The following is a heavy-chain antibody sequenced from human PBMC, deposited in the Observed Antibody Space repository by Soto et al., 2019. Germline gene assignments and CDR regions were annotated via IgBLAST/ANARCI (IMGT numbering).Heavy chain of an antibody. V-gene: IGHV4-4*07. CDR2: IFSSGST. D-gene: IGHD5-12*01. CDR1: GGSINQFY. CDR3: AREGSYSAYNFAHGIQLWSFDF. Sequence: SQALSLPYTVSGGSINQFYRSWVRQPAGKGPEWIGRIFSSGSTSFNPSLESRVAMSVDTSKNHFSLNLSSVTAADMAVYYCAREGSYSAYNFAHGIQLWSFDFWGQGALVTVSS. J-gene: IGHJ4*02.